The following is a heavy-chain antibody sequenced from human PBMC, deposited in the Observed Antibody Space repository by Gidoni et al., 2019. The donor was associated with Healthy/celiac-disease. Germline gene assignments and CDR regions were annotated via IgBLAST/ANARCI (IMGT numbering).Heavy chain of an antibody. CDR3: AKDIVVVPAATPLYYYYGMDV. J-gene: IGHJ6*02. Sequence: EVQLLESGGGLVQPGGSLRLSCAASGFTFSSYAMSWVRQAPGKGLEWVSAISGSGGSTYYADSVKGRFTISRDNSKNTLYLQMNSLRAEDTAVYYCAKDIVVVPAATPLYYYYGMDVWGQGTTVTVSS. CDR1: GFTFSSYA. V-gene: IGHV3-23*01. D-gene: IGHD2-2*01. CDR2: ISGSGGST.